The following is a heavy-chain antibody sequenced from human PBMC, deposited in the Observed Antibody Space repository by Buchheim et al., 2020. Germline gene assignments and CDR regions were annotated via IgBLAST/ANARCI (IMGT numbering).Heavy chain of an antibody. J-gene: IGHJ4*02. CDR2: INRGGSTI. V-gene: IGHV3-11*01. Sequence: QEQLVESGGGLVKPGGSLRLSCTASGFNLADYYMSWIRQPPGQGLEWVSYINRGGSTIHYADSVKGRVRVSRDNARNSVDLDMDTLRVDDTAVYYCARGYWSGGRSYAYPFDLWGQG. CDR3: ARGYWSGGRSYAYPFDL. CDR1: GFNLADYY. D-gene: IGHD2-15*01.